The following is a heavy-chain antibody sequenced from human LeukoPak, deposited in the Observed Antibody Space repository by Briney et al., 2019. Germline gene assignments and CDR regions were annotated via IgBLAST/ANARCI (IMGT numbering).Heavy chain of an antibody. CDR1: GGSLSSGSYY. CDR3: ARYTGVYGEDY. Sequence: SQTLSLTCTVSGGSLSSGSYYWSWIRQPAGKGLEWIGRIYTSGSTNYNPSLKSRVTISVDTSKNQFSLKLSSVTAADTAVYYCARYTGVYGEDYWGQGTLVTVSS. V-gene: IGHV4-61*02. CDR2: IYTSGST. D-gene: IGHD4-17*01. J-gene: IGHJ4*02.